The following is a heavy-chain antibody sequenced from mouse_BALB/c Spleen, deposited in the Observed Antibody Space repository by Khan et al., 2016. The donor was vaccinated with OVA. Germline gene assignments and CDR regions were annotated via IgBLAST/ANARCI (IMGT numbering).Heavy chain of an antibody. V-gene: IGHV5-6*01. CDR3: AETFATAKGDYYAMDY. J-gene: IGHJ4*01. CDR2: ISSGGHYT. D-gene: IGHD1-2*01. CDR1: GFTFSSYG. Sequence: EVELVESGGDLVKPGGSLKLSCAASGFTFSSYGMSWVRQTPDKRLEWVATISSGGHYTYFPDSVRGRFTISRDNAKNTLYLQMSSLKSEDTAMYYCAETFATAKGDYYAMDYWGQGTSVTVSS.